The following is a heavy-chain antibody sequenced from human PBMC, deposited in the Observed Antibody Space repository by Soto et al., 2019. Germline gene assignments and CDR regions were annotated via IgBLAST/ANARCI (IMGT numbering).Heavy chain of an antibody. J-gene: IGHJ5*01. CDR3: ARLIGNSWLDS. V-gene: IGHV6-1*01. D-gene: IGHD2-8*01. CDR2: TYYRSKWYN. CDR1: GDSVSTNSAT. Sequence: SQTLSLTCAISGDSVSTNSATWDWNRQSPSRGLEWLGRTYYRSKWYNDYAVSVKGRITINPDTSNNQFSLQLNSVAPDDTAVYYRARLIGNSWLDSWGQGTLVTVSS.